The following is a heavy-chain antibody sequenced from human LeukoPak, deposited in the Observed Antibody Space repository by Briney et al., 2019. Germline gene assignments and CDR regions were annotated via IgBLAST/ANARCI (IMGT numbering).Heavy chain of an antibody. CDR1: LDSFSGYS. J-gene: IGHJ4*02. D-gene: IGHD3-16*01. CDR2: IYYSGST. CDR3: ARDGKRTSMITSGGARPHYFDY. V-gene: IGHV4-34*01. Sequence: PSETLSLTCAVYLDSFSGYSWSWIRQSPGKGLEWIGSIYYSGSTFYNPSLKSRVTISVDRSKNQSSLKLSSVTAADTAVFYCARDGKRTSMITSGGARPHYFDYWGQGALVTVSS.